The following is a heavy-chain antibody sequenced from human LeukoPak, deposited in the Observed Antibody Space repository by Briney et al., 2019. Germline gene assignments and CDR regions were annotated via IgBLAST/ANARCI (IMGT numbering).Heavy chain of an antibody. CDR2: INPNSGGT. CDR3: ARDAIVRDYSNSDY. CDR1: GFTFTGYY. V-gene: IGHV1-2*02. Sequence: ASVKVSCKASGFTFTGYYMHWVRQAPGQGLEWMGWINPNSGGTNYAQKFQGRVTMTRDTSISTAYMELSRLTSDDTAVYYCARDAIVRDYSNSDYWGQGTLVTVSS. J-gene: IGHJ4*02. D-gene: IGHD4-11*01.